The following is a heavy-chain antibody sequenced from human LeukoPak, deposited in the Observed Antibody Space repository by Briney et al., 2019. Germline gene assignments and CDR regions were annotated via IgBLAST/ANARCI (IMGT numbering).Heavy chain of an antibody. V-gene: IGHV3-21*01. CDR1: GFTFSSYS. J-gene: IGHJ4*02. CDR3: ARALSYSYGSMDF. Sequence: GGSLRLSCAASGFTFSSYSMNWVRQAPGKGLEWVSSISSGSKYIYNADSVKGRFTISRDNAKNSLYLQMNSLRVEDTAVYYCARALSYSYGSMDFWGQGTLVIASS. CDR2: ISSGSKYI. D-gene: IGHD5-18*01.